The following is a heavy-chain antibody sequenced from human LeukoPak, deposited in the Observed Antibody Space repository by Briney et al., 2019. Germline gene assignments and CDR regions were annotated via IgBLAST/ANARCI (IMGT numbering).Heavy chain of an antibody. D-gene: IGHD3-10*01. J-gene: IGHJ5*02. Sequence: PGGSLRLSCAASGFTFSSYAMSWVRQAPGKGLEWVSAISGSGGSTYYADSVKGRFTISRDNSKNTLYLQMNSLRAEDTAVYYCARGPASPHYHWFDPWGQGTLVTVSS. CDR3: ARGPASPHYHWFDP. CDR1: GFTFSSYA. CDR2: ISGSGGST. V-gene: IGHV3-23*01.